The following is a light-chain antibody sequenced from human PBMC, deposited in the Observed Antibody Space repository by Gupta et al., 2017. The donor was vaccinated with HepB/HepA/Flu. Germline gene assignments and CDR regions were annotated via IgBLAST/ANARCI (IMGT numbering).Light chain of an antibody. Sequence: QAVVTQEPSLTVSPGGTVTLTCGSSTGPVTSGHYPYWFQQKPGQAPRTLIYDTFNQHSWTPGRFSGSPLGEKAALTLSGAQADDEAEYYCLHFHSGSRVFGGGTKLTVI. CDR3: LHFHSGSRV. V-gene: IGLV7-46*01. CDR1: TGPVTSGHY. J-gene: IGLJ2*01. CDR2: DTF.